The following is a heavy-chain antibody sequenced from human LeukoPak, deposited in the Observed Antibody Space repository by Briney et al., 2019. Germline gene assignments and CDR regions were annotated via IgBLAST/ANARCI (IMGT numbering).Heavy chain of an antibody. CDR3: TTVEYAAFDI. CDR1: GFTFSNAW. Sequence: KAGGSLRLSCAASGFTFSNAWMSWVRQAPGKGLEWVGLIKSKTHGGTTDYAAPVKGRFTISRDDSRNTLYLQMNSLKTEDTAIYYCTTVEYAAFDIWGQGTMATVSS. J-gene: IGHJ3*02. D-gene: IGHD2/OR15-2a*01. V-gene: IGHV3-15*01. CDR2: IKSKTHGGTT.